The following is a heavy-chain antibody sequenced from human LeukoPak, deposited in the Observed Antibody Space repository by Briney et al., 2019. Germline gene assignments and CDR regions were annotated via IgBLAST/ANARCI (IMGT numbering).Heavy chain of an antibody. CDR1: GYTFTSYA. D-gene: IGHD3-10*01. J-gene: IGHJ6*02. V-gene: IGHV1-3*01. CDR2: INAGNGNT. CDR3: AVSLGYYGSGSYLPLDYYYYGMDV. Sequence: ASVKVSCKASGYTFTSYAMHWVRQAPGQRLEWMGWINAGNGNTKYSQKFQGRVPITRDTSASTAYMELSSLRSEDTAVYYCAVSLGYYGSGSYLPLDYYYYGMDVWGQGTTVTVSS.